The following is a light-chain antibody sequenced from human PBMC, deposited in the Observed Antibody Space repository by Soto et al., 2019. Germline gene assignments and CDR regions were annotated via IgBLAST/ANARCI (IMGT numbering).Light chain of an antibody. Sequence: DIQMTQSPPPLLAPLGARVTITCRPCQSISSWLAWYQQKPGKAPRVLIYKASSLESGVPSRFSGSGSGTEFTLTISSLQPDDFATYYCQQYNSYWWTFGQGTKVDIK. CDR3: QQYNSYWWT. CDR1: QSISSW. J-gene: IGKJ1*01. CDR2: KAS. V-gene: IGKV1-5*03.